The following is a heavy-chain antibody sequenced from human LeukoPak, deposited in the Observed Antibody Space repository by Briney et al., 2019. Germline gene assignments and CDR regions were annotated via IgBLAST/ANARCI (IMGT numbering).Heavy chain of an antibody. J-gene: IGHJ4*02. D-gene: IGHD6-19*01. CDR1: GFTFDDYA. V-gene: IGHV3-9*01. CDR3: AKGFGLTVAGVKDH. Sequence: PGGSLRLSCTASGFTFDDYAMHWVRQAPGKGLEWVSGISWNSGNIGYADSVKGRFTISRDNAKNSLYLQMNSLKPEDTALYYCAKGFGLTVAGVKDHWGQGTLVTVSS. CDR2: ISWNSGNI.